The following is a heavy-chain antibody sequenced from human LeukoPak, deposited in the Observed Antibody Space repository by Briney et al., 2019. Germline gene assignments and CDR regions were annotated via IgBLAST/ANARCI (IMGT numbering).Heavy chain of an antibody. CDR3: AKGYSGADY. CDR2: ISYDGSNK. CDR1: GFTFSSYG. Sequence: GRSLRLSCAASGFTFSSYGMHWVRQAPGKGLEWVAVISYDGSNKYYADSVKGRFTISRDNSKNTLYLQMNSLRAEDTAVYYCAKGYSGADYWGQGTLVTVSS. V-gene: IGHV3-30*18. J-gene: IGHJ4*02. D-gene: IGHD5-12*01.